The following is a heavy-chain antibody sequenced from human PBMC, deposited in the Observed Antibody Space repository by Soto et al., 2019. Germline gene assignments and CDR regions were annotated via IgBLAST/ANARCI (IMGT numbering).Heavy chain of an antibody. CDR2: ISYDGSNK. CDR3: ARDSNYYDSSGYSDY. V-gene: IGHV3-30-3*01. D-gene: IGHD3-22*01. Sequence: QVQLVESGGGVVQPGRSLRLSCAASGFTFSSYAMHWVRQAPGKGLEWVAVISYDGSNKYYADSVKGRFTISRDNSKNALYLQMNSLRAEETAVDYCARDSNYYDSSGYSDYWGQGTLVTVTS. J-gene: IGHJ4*02. CDR1: GFTFSSYA.